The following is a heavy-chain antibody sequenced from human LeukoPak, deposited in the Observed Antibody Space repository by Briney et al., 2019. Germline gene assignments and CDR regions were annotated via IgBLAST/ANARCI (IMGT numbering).Heavy chain of an antibody. D-gene: IGHD1-26*01. CDR3: ARARWELPYYYYYMDV. V-gene: IGHV1-2*02. J-gene: IGHJ6*03. Sequence: ASVKVSCKASGYTFTGYYMHWVRQAPGQGLEWMGWINPNRGGTNYAKKFQGRVTMTRGTSISTAYMELSRLRSDDTAVYYCARARWELPYYYYYMDVWGKGTTVTVSS. CDR1: GYTFTGYY. CDR2: INPNRGGT.